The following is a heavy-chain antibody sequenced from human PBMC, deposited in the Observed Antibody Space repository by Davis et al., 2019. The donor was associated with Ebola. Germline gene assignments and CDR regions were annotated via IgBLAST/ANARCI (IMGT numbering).Heavy chain of an antibody. Sequence: SETLSLTCGVSGGSFSGYYWTWIRQAPKKGLEWIGEINHSGSTNYNPSLKSRVTISMGTSMNQFSLKLNSVTAADTAVYYCARRDFYPSGTIYTVFRTTNFDLWGQGTLVTVSS. V-gene: IGHV4-34*01. CDR2: INHSGST. CDR3: ARRDFYPSGTIYTVFRTTNFDL. D-gene: IGHD3-10*01. CDR1: GGSFSGYY. J-gene: IGHJ4*02.